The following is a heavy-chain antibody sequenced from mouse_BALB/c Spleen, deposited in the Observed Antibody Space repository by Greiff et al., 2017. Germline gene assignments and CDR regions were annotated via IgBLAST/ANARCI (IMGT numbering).Heavy chain of an antibody. CDR1: GYTFTSYW. Sequence: QVQLQQPGAELVKPGASVKLSCKASGYTFTSYWMHWVKQMPGQGLEWMGAIDPSDSYTNYNHKFKGKATLTVDKSSSTAYMQLSSLTSEDSAVYYCHYYGSSYDYWGQGTTLTVSS. J-gene: IGHJ2*01. D-gene: IGHD1-1*01. V-gene: IGHV1-69*02. CDR2: IDPSDSYT. CDR3: HYYGSSYDY.